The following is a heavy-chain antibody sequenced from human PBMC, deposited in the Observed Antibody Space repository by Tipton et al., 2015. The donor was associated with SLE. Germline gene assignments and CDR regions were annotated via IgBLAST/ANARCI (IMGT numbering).Heavy chain of an antibody. J-gene: IGHJ4*02. CDR3: AGDSSGSYYDRGGYYQLANRHFDL. Sequence: TLSLTCTVSGGSFSTYYWSWIRQPPGKGLEWIGNIYYSGSTNYSPSLKSRVSISIHTSRNQFSLRLSSVTAADTAVYYCAGDSSGSYYDRGGYYQLANRHFDLWGRGILVSVSS. CDR1: GGSFSTYY. V-gene: IGHV4-59*01. CDR2: IYYSGST. D-gene: IGHD3-22*01.